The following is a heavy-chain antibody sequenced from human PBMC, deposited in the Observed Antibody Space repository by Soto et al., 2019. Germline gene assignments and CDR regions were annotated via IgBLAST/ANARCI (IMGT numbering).Heavy chain of an antibody. CDR1: GFTFSSYA. D-gene: IGHD6-19*01. J-gene: IGHJ4*02. CDR3: ARDVGQWLVQYYFDY. Sequence: QVQLVESGGGVVQPGRSLRLSCAASGFTFSSYAMHWVRQAPGKGLEWVAVISYDGSNKYYADSVKGRFTISRDNSKNTLYLQMNSLRAEDTAVYYCARDVGQWLVQYYFDYWGQGTLVTVSS. CDR2: ISYDGSNK. V-gene: IGHV3-30-3*01.